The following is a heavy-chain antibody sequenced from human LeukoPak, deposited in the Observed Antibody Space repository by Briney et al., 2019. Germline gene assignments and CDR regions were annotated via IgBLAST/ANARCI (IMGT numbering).Heavy chain of an antibody. J-gene: IGHJ4*02. CDR1: GFTFSNYA. CDR3: ARDRLHYGEYEKTFDY. V-gene: IGHV3-30*04. D-gene: IGHD4-17*01. Sequence: QPGGSLRLSCAASGFTFSNYAMHWVRQAPGKGLEWVAVISYDGSNKYYTDSVKGRFTISRDNSKNSLYLQMDSLRAEDTAVYYCARDRLHYGEYEKTFDYWGQGTLVTVSS. CDR2: ISYDGSNK.